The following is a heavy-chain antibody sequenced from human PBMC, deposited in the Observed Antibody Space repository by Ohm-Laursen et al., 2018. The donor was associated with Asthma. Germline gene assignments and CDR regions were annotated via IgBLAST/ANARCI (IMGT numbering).Heavy chain of an antibody. V-gene: IGHV4-31*03. J-gene: IGHJ4*02. CDR3: ATGSRFAYNY. CDR2: IYYTGST. CDR1: GCSISSGSYY. Sequence: TLSLTCTVSGCSISSGSYYWSWIRQHPGRGLEWIGYIYYTGSTYYNPSLKSRVTISIDTSKNQFSLNLSSVTAADTAVYYCATGSRFAYNYWGQGTLVTVSS. D-gene: IGHD3-16*01.